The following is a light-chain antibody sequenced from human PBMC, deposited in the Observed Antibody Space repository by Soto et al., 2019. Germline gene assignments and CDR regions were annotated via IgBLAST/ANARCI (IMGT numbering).Light chain of an antibody. Sequence: DIQMTQSPSSLSASVGDRVTITCRASQSISPYLNWYQQKPGKAPKLLIYGASTARSGVPSRFSGSGSGTHFSLPISSLQPEDFATYYCQQRHSFPQTFGQGTKLEIK. V-gene: IGKV1-39*01. CDR2: GAS. J-gene: IGKJ2*01. CDR3: QQRHSFPQT. CDR1: QSISPY.